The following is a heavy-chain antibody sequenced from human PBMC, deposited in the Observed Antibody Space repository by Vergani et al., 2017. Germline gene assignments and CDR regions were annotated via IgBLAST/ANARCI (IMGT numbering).Heavy chain of an antibody. CDR1: GFTFSSYW. D-gene: IGHD2-2*02. CDR3: AREDRYCSSTSCYSEYYYYYYMDV. Sequence: EVQLVESGGGLVQPGGSLRLSCAASGFTFSSYWMSWVRQAPGKGLEWVANIKQDGSEKYYVDSVKGRFTISRDNAKNSLYLQMNSLRAEDTAVYYCAREDRYCSSTSCYSEYYYYYYMDVWGKGTTVTVSS. CDR2: IKQDGSEK. J-gene: IGHJ6*03. V-gene: IGHV3-7*01.